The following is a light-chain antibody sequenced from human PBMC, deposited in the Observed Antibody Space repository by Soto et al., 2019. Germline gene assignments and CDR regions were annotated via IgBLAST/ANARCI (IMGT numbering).Light chain of an antibody. CDR1: QSVSSD. Sequence: EIVRTQSQATLSVSPGERATLSCRASQSVSSDLAWYHQKPGQAPRLLIYGASTRATGIPARFSGSGSGTEFTLAINSLQSEDFAVYYCQQYNNWPRTFGQGTKVDIK. J-gene: IGKJ1*01. CDR3: QQYNNWPRT. V-gene: IGKV3-15*01. CDR2: GAS.